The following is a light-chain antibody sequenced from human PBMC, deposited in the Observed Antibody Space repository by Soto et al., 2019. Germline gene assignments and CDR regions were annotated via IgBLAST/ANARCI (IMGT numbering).Light chain of an antibody. V-gene: IGKV1-5*03. Sequence: DIQMTQSPSTLSASVGDRVTITCRASQSISMWVAWYQQRPGKAPKFLIYKASRLESGVPSRFSGSGSGTEFTLTISSLQPGDFATYYCQYYNSYPRTLGQGTKLDIK. CDR2: KAS. J-gene: IGKJ1*01. CDR3: QYYNSYPRT. CDR1: QSISMW.